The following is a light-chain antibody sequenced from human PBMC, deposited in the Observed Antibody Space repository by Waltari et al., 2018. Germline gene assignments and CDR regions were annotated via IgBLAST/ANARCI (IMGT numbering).Light chain of an antibody. V-gene: IGKV1-6*02. CDR3: LQEYNSWT. Sequence: AIQMTQSPSSLSASVGDRVTITCRANQDIRNDLAWYQQKPGKAPNLLIYSASNLQSGVPSRCSGGGFGTDFTLTISGLQAEDFATYYCLQEYNSWTFGQGTKVEI. CDR1: QDIRND. CDR2: SAS. J-gene: IGKJ1*01.